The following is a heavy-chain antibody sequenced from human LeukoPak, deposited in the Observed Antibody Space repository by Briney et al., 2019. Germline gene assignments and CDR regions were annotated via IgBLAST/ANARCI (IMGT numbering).Heavy chain of an antibody. CDR1: GGSISSGYY. CDR3: ARHGYGDYSGYFDY. CDR2: IYYSGST. Sequence: SETLSLTCTVSGGSISSGYYWSWIRQPPGKGLEWIGYIYYSGSTNYNPSLKSRVTISVDTSKNQFSLKLSSVTAADTAVYYCARHGYGDYSGYFDYWGQGTLVTVSS. D-gene: IGHD4-17*01. V-gene: IGHV4-59*08. J-gene: IGHJ4*02.